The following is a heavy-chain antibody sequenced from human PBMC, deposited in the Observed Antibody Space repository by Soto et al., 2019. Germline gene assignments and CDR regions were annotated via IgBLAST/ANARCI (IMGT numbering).Heavy chain of an antibody. CDR3: AHPRGYGVFDAYDI. CDR1: GFTFSTYA. V-gene: IGHV3-23*01. D-gene: IGHD4-17*01. CDR2: LSAGGGST. J-gene: IGHJ3*02. Sequence: EAQLLESGGGLVQPGGSLRLSCAASGFTFSTYAMSWVRQAPGKGLEWVSALSAGGGSTYYADSVKGRFTISRDNSINTLYLQMSSLRIEDTAVYYCAHPRGYGVFDAYDIWGLGAMVTVSS.